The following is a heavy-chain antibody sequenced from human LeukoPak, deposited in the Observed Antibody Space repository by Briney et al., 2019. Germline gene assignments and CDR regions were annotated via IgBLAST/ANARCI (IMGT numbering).Heavy chain of an antibody. V-gene: IGHV1-18*01. Sequence: ASVKVSCKASGYTFTSYGISWVRQAPGQGLEWMGWISAYNGNTNYAQKLQGRVTMTTDTSTSTAYMELRSLRSDDTAVYYCARDLGLLWFGELLSNRFDPWGQGTLVTVSS. CDR2: ISAYNGNT. J-gene: IGHJ5*02. D-gene: IGHD3-10*01. CDR1: GYTFTSYG. CDR3: ARDLGLLWFGELLSNRFDP.